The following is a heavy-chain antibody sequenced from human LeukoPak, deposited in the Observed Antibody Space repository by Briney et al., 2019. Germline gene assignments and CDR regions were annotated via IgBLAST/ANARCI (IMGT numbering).Heavy chain of an antibody. CDR3: ARGSDYYGSGSYYNPFDY. CDR2: IYYSGSA. J-gene: IGHJ4*02. Sequence: SETLSLTCTVSGGSISSSSYYWGWIRQPPGKGLEWIGSIYYSGSAYYNPSLKSRVSISVDTSKNQFSLKLSSVTAADTAVYYCARGSDYYGSGSYYNPFDYWGQGTLVTVSS. D-gene: IGHD3-10*01. CDR1: GGSISSSSYY. V-gene: IGHV4-39*07.